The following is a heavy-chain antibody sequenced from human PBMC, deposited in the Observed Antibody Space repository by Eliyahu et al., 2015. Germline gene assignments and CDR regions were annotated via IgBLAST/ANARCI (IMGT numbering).Heavy chain of an antibody. Sequence: QVQLVXSGGGVVQPGRSLRLXXAASXFXFXSCAMXWVRQAPGKGLEWVTVISYDGIITYYADSVKGRFTISRDNSKNALYLQMNTLKTEDTAVYYCARDPGLSSGWEGPDSWGQGTLVTVS. CDR3: ARDPGLSSGWEGPDS. D-gene: IGHD6-19*01. J-gene: IGHJ4*02. V-gene: IGHV3-30*01. CDR1: XFXFXSCA. CDR2: ISYDGIIT.